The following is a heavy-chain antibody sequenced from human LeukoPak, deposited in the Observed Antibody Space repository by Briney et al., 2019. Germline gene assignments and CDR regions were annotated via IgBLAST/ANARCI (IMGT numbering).Heavy chain of an antibody. CDR2: INPDGSAK. D-gene: IGHD3-16*01. J-gene: IGHJ4*02. CDR3: ASWGAGGNS. Sequence: AGGSLRLSCEASGFTLSTYWMNWVRQVPGEGLEWVANINPDGSAKRYVDSVKGRFTIARDNADNSLSLQMNSLRAEDTAVYYCASWGAGGNSWGQGTLVTVSS. V-gene: IGHV3-7*01. CDR1: GFTLSTYW.